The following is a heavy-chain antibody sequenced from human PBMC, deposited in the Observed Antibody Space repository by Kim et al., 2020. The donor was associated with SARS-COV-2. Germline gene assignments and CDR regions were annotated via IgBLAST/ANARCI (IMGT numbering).Heavy chain of an antibody. CDR3: ARASDSSGYYLDAFDI. Sequence: SETLSLTCTVSGGSVSSGSYYWSWIRQPPGKGLECIGYTYYSGSTNYNPSLESRVTLSVDTSKNQFSLKLSSVTAADTAMYYCARASDSSGYYLDAFDIWGQGTMVTVSS. CDR2: TYYSGST. CDR1: GGSVSSGSYY. J-gene: IGHJ3*02. D-gene: IGHD3-22*01. V-gene: IGHV4-61*01.